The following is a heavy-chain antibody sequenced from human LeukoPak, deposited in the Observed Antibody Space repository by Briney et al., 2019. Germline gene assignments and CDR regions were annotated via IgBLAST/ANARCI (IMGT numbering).Heavy chain of an antibody. J-gene: IGHJ3*02. Sequence: KSSETLSLTCTVSGGSISSGDYYWSWIRQPPGKGLEWIGYIHYSGSTYYNPSLKSRVTISVDTSKNQFSLKLSSVTAADTAVYYCARDCSSTSCYRNLDAFDIWGQGTMVTVSS. D-gene: IGHD2-2*01. V-gene: IGHV4-30-4*08. CDR1: GGSISSGDYY. CDR2: IHYSGST. CDR3: ARDCSSTSCYRNLDAFDI.